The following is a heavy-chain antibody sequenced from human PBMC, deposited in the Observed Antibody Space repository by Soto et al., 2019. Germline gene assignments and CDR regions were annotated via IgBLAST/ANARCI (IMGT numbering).Heavy chain of an antibody. D-gene: IGHD6-6*01. Sequence: PSETLSRTCTVSGGSISSLYWAWIRQPAGKXPEWIGRIFPSGDSNYNPSLPSRVSMSLDTSKNEFSLTMSSVTAADTAVYYCARASRCKSEYECFAWLDFWGQGILVTVSS. J-gene: IGHJ4*02. CDR2: IFPSGDS. V-gene: IGHV4-4*07. CDR1: GGSISSLY. CDR3: ARASRCKSEYECFAWLDF.